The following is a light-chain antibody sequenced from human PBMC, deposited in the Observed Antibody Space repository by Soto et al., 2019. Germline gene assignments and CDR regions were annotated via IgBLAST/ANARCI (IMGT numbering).Light chain of an antibody. Sequence: QSVLTQPASVSASPGQSIIISCTGTSSDIGAYKYVSWYQQHPGRAPKLLIYEVSYRPSGVSNRFSGSKSGNTASLTISGLQAEDEADYYCSSFTTITTWVFGGGTKVTVL. CDR3: SSFTTITTWV. CDR2: EVS. CDR1: SSDIGAYKY. J-gene: IGLJ3*02. V-gene: IGLV2-14*01.